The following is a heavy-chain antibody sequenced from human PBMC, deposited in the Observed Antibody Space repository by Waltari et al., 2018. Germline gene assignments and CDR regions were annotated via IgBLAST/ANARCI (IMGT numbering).Heavy chain of an antibody. V-gene: IGHV1-69*01. D-gene: IGHD6-13*01. Sequence: QVQLVQSAAEVKKPGSSVKVSCKASGGTFSSSAISWVRQAPGHGLEWMGGIIPIFGTANYAQKFQGRVTITADESTSTAYMALSSLRSEDTAVYYCARRHSSSWYPGYFQHWGQGTLVTVSS. CDR2: IIPIFGTA. CDR1: GGTFSSSA. CDR3: ARRHSSSWYPGYFQH. J-gene: IGHJ1*01.